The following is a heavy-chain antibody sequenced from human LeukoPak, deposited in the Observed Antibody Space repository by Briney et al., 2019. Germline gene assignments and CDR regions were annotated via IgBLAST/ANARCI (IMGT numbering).Heavy chain of an antibody. V-gene: IGHV3-23*01. J-gene: IGHJ4*02. CDR3: AKRGGYCTGGSCYSYYFDY. D-gene: IGHD2-15*01. Sequence: GGSLRLSCAASGFTFSSYAMSWVRQAPGKGLEWVSIVSGSGGSTYYADSVKGRFTISRDNSKNTLYLQMNSLRAEDTAVYYCAKRGGYCTGGSCYSYYFDYWGQGTLVTVSS. CDR1: GFTFSSYA. CDR2: VSGSGGST.